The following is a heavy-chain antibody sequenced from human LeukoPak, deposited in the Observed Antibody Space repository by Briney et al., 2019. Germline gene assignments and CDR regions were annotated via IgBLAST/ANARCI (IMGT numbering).Heavy chain of an antibody. CDR2: ISYDGRSK. CDR3: AKEKWLDQFYFDS. CDR1: GFTFSSYG. D-gene: IGHD6-19*01. Sequence: GGSLRLSCEASGFTFSSYGMHWVRQAPGKGLEWVAIISYDGRSKYYPNSVKGRFTISRDNSKNTLYLQMNSLRAEDAAVYYCAKEKWLDQFYFDSWGQGTLVTVSS. J-gene: IGHJ4*02. V-gene: IGHV3-30*18.